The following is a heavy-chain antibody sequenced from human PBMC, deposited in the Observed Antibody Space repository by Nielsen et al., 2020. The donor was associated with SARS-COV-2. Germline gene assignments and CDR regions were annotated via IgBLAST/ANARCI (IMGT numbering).Heavy chain of an antibody. CDR2: INWDDDK. V-gene: IGHV2-70*11. CDR3: ARTQREDYSYYMDV. J-gene: IGHJ6*03. CDR1: GFSLSNARMG. Sequence: SGPTLVKPTETLTLTCTVSGFSLSNARMGVSWIRQPPGKALEWLARINWDDDKYYSTSLKTRLTISKDTSKNQVVLTLTNMGPVDAATYYCARTQREDYSYYMDVWGKGTTVTVSS.